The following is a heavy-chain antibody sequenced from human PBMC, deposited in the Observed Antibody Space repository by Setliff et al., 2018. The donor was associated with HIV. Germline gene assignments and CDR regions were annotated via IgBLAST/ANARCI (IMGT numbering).Heavy chain of an antibody. D-gene: IGHD6-13*01. J-gene: IGHJ6*03. CDR2: YYPSGGT. V-gene: IGHV4-4*07. CDR3: ARGLRSSWYNYYYYMDV. CDR1: SGSISSDY. Sequence: SETLSLTCTVSSGSISSDYWSWIRQPAGKGLEWIGRYYPSGGTNYNPSLKSRVTLSVDTSKNHFSLKLSSVTAADTAVYYCARGLRSSWYNYYYYMDVWGKGTTVTVS.